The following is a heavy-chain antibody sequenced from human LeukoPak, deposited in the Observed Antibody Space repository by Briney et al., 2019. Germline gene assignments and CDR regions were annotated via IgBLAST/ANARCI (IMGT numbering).Heavy chain of an antibody. J-gene: IGHJ4*02. CDR2: IYYSGST. CDR3: AREGNSYGFGY. CDR1: GGSISSSSYY. D-gene: IGHD5-18*01. V-gene: IGHV4-39*07. Sequence: SETLSLTCIVSGGSISSSSYYWGWIRQPPGKGLEWIGNIYYSGSTYYNPSLKSRVTISVDTSKNQFSLKLNSVTAADTAVYYCAREGNSYGFGYWGQGTLVTVSS.